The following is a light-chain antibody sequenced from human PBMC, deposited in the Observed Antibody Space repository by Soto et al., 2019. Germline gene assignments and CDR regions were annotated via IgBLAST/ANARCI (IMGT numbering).Light chain of an antibody. Sequence: DVVVTQSPLSLPVTLGQPASISCRSTQSLVYSDGNIYLNWFQQRPGQSPRRLTNKISNRDSGVQDRFNGTQSGPNFPQKFSRVQAQDVQLYYRLQDPHWPPFPFGQDTQLQI. CDR2: KIS. V-gene: IGKV2-30*01. CDR3: LQDPHWPPFP. J-gene: IGKJ5*01. CDR1: QSLVYSDGNIY.